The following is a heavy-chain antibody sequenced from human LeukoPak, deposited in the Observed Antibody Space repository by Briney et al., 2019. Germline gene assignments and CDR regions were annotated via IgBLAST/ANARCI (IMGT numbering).Heavy chain of an antibody. CDR3: ARSTGIAVAGP. V-gene: IGHV4-39*07. CDR1: GGSISSYY. Sequence: SETLSLTCTVSGGSISSYYWGWIRQPPGKGLEWIGSIYYSGSTYYNPSPKSRVTISVDTSKNQFSLKLSSVAAADTAVYYCARSTGIAVAGPWGQGTLVTVSS. D-gene: IGHD6-19*01. CDR2: IYYSGST. J-gene: IGHJ5*02.